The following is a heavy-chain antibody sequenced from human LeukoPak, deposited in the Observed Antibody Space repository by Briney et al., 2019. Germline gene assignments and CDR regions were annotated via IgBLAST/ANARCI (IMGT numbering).Heavy chain of an antibody. J-gene: IGHJ6*02. Sequence: GVSLRLSCAASGFTFSSYGMHWVRQAPGKGLEWVAVISYDGSNKYYADSVKGRFTISRDNSKNTLYLQMNSLRAEDAAVYYCAKYTAMVTEYYYYGMDVWGQGTTVTVSS. CDR1: GFTFSSYG. D-gene: IGHD5-18*01. CDR2: ISYDGSNK. CDR3: AKYTAMVTEYYYYGMDV. V-gene: IGHV3-30*18.